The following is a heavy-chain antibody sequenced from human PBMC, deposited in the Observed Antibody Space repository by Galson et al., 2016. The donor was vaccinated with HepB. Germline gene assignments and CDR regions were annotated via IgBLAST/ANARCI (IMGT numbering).Heavy chain of an antibody. CDR1: GVSVTSHY. CDR3: ARGGGSPYHDHEFDK. Sequence: SETLSLTCSVSGVSVTSHYWSWIRLAPGKGLEWIANVFHTGSTTYNPSLNNRVTISLDASMNSFSLALVSVSAADTAVYYCARGGGSPYHDHEFDKCGPGTLVTVSS. V-gene: IGHV4-59*02. CDR2: VFHTGST. D-gene: IGHD1-14*01. J-gene: IGHJ5*02.